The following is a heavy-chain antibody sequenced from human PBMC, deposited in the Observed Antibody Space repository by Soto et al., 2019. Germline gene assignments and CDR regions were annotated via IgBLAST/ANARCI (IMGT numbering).Heavy chain of an antibody. CDR3: ASSVGYCSITSCYNHYYYMDV. D-gene: IGHD2-2*01. Sequence: GASVKVSCKASGGTFSSYTMSWVRQAPGQGLEWMGRIIPILGIATYAQKFQGRVTITADKSTSTAYMELSSLRSEDTAVYYCASSVGYCSITSCYNHYYYMDVWGKGTTVTVSS. V-gene: IGHV1-69*02. CDR1: GGTFSSYT. CDR2: IIPILGIA. J-gene: IGHJ6*03.